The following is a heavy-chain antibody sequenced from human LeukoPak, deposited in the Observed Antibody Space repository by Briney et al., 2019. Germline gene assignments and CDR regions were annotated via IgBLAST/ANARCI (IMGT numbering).Heavy chain of an antibody. CDR2: IYYSGST. D-gene: IGHD3-3*01. V-gene: IGHV4-30-4*08. CDR3: ARGRRITIFGVVPGVFDY. Sequence: SQTLSLTYTVSGGSISSGDYYWSWIRQPPGKGLEWIGYIYYSGSTYYNPSLKSRVTISVDTSKNQFSLKLSSVTAADTAVYYCARGRRITIFGVVPGVFDYWGQGTLVTVSS. CDR1: GGSISSGDYY. J-gene: IGHJ4*02.